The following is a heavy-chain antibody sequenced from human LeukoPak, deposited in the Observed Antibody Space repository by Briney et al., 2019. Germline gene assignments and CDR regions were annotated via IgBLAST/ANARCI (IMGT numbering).Heavy chain of an antibody. CDR1: GFTFGVYT. CDR2: ISYDGSDK. V-gene: IGHV3-30-3*01. J-gene: IGHJ5*02. CDR3: ARDSSGWGGNNWFDP. D-gene: IGHD6-19*01. Sequence: PGMSLRLSCAASGFTFGVYTMHWVRQAPATGLEWVAFISYDGSDKFYADSVKGRFTISRDNSKNTSYLEMNSLRDEDTAVYYCARDSSGWGGNNWFDPWGQGTLVTVSS.